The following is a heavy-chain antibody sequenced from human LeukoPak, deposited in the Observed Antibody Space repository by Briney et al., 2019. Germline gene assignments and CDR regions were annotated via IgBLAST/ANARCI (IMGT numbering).Heavy chain of an antibody. D-gene: IGHD4-23*01. V-gene: IGHV3-21*01. CDR1: GFTFSSYS. Sequence: GGSLRLSCAASGFTFSSYSMNWVRQAPVKGLEWVSSISSSSSYIYYADSVKGRFTISRDNAKNSLYLQMNSLRAEDTAVYYCARDFGDYGGNSPFDYWGQGTLVTVSS. CDR3: ARDFGDYGGNSPFDY. CDR2: ISSSSSYI. J-gene: IGHJ4*02.